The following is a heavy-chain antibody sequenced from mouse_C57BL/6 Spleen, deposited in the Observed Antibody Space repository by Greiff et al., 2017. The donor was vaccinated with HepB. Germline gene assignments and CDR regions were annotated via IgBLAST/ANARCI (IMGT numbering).Heavy chain of an antibody. CDR2: IHPNSGST. CDR1: GYTFTSYW. Sequence: QVQLQQPGAELVKPGASVKLSCKASGYTFTSYWMHWVKQRPGQGLEWIGMIHPNSGSTNYNEKFKSKATLTVDKSSSTAYMQLSSLTSEDSAVYYCARRGHKTAQFDYWGQGTTLTVSS. CDR3: ARRGHKTAQFDY. D-gene: IGHD3-2*02. J-gene: IGHJ2*01. V-gene: IGHV1-64*01.